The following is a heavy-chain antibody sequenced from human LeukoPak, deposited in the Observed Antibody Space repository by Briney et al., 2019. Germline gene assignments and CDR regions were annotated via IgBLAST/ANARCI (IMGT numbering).Heavy chain of an antibody. V-gene: IGHV1-69*04. D-gene: IGHD3-22*01. CDR1: GGTFSSYA. Sequence: ASVKVSCKASGGTFSSYAISGGRQAPGQGLEWMGRIIPILGIANYAQKFQGRVTITADKSTSTAYMELSSLRSEDTAVYYCARVGDSSGYYYYYYGMDVWGQGTTVTVSS. CDR2: IIPILGIA. J-gene: IGHJ6*02. CDR3: ARVGDSSGYYYYYYGMDV.